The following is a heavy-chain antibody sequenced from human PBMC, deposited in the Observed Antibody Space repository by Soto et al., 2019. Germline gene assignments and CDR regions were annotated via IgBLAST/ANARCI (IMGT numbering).Heavy chain of an antibody. CDR2: INPNSGGT. V-gene: IGHV1-2*04. J-gene: IGHJ6*02. D-gene: IGHD3-16*01. CDR3: ARNPAHGHVSRYYYYGMDV. CDR1: VYTFTRYY. Sequence: ASVKVSCKASVYTFTRYYMHWVRQAPGQGLEWMGWINPNSGGTNYAQKFQGWVTMTRDTSISTAYMELSRLRSDDTAVYYCARNPAHGHVSRYYYYGMDVWGQGTTVTVSS.